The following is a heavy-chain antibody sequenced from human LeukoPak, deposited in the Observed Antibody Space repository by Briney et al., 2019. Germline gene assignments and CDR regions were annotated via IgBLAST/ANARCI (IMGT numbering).Heavy chain of an antibody. CDR3: AREQHQLLWHHNWFDP. CDR2: IYYSGST. Sequence: SETLSLTCTVSGDSISSSSYYWGWLRQPPGKGLEWIGSIYYSGSTYYNPSLKSRVTISVDTSKNQFSLKLSSVTAADTAVYYCAREQHQLLWHHNWFDPWGQGTLVTVSS. CDR1: GDSISSSSYY. D-gene: IGHD2-2*01. V-gene: IGHV4-39*02. J-gene: IGHJ5*02.